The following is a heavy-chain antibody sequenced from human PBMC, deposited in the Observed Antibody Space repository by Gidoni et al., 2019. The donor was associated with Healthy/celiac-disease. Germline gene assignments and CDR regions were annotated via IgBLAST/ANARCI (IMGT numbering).Heavy chain of an antibody. Sequence: QVQLVQSGAEVKKPGSSVKVSCKASVGTFSRYAISWVRQAPGQGLEWMGGIIPIFGTANYAQKFQGRVTITADKSTSTAYRELSSLRSEDTAVYYCAREVPAAMGRGNWFDPWGQGTLVTVSS. CDR3: AREVPAAMGRGNWFDP. CDR2: IIPIFGTA. V-gene: IGHV1-69*06. D-gene: IGHD2-2*01. CDR1: VGTFSRYA. J-gene: IGHJ5*02.